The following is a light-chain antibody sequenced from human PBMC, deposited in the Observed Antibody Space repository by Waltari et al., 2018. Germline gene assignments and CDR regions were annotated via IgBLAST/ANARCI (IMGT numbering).Light chain of an antibody. Sequence: IVLTQSPGTLSLSPGERVTLSCRASQSISKYLAWYQQRPGQAPRLPIYAASNRATGIPDRFSGGGSGTDFSLTISRLEPEDFAVYYCQHHVRLPATFGQGTKVEIK. CDR2: AAS. J-gene: IGKJ1*01. CDR1: QSISKY. V-gene: IGKV3-20*01. CDR3: QHHVRLPAT.